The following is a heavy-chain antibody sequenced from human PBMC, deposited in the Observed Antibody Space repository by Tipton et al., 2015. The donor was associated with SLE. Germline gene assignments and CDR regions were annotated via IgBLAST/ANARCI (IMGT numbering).Heavy chain of an antibody. J-gene: IGHJ3*02. Sequence: GLVKPSETLSLTCTVSGGSISDSSHYWVWIRQSPGKGLEWVGSIYHDWSTYYNVALNSRATISADTSKNQFSLKLSSVTAADTAVYYCARDRDIVLEPVPIPPAFDIWGQGTMVTVSS. CDR3: ARDRDIVLEPVPIPPAFDI. CDR1: GGSISDSSHY. V-gene: IGHV4-39*07. CDR2: IYHDWST. D-gene: IGHD2-2*02.